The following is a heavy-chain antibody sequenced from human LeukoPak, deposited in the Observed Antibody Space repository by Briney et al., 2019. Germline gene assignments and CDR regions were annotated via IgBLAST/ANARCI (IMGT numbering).Heavy chain of an antibody. Sequence: GGSLRLSCAASGFTFSNYWMHWVRKAPGKGLVWVSRINSDGSITDYAGSVQGRFTISRDNAKNTVYLQMSSLRAEDTAVYYCVRLLDVDYWGQGTLVTVSS. D-gene: IGHD3-3*01. V-gene: IGHV3-74*01. J-gene: IGHJ4*02. CDR1: GFTFSNYW. CDR3: VRLLDVDY. CDR2: INSDGSIT.